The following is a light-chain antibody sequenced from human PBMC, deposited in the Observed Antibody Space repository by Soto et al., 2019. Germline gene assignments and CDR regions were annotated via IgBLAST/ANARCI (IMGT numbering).Light chain of an antibody. Sequence: DIQMTQSPSSLSASVGDRVTITCRARQTISSYLNWYQQKPGKAPKLLSYAPSSLQSGVPSRFSGNGAGTNFTLTISRLQPEDFATYYCQQSHSIPYTFGQGTKLEIK. CDR1: QTISSY. V-gene: IGKV1-39*01. CDR2: APS. J-gene: IGKJ2*01. CDR3: QQSHSIPYT.